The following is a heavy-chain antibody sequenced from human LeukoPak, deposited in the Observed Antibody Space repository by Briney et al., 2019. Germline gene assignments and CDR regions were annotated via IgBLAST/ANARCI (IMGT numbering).Heavy chain of an antibody. Sequence: SETLSLTCTVSGGSISGYYWSWIRQSPGKGLEWIGYIYYSGITNYNPSLKSRVTISVDTSKNQFSLKLSSVTAADTAVYYCARDTYDFWSGGEGYFDYWGQGTLVTVSS. CDR2: IYYSGIT. CDR3: ARDTYDFWSGGEGYFDY. D-gene: IGHD3-3*01. CDR1: GGSISGYY. J-gene: IGHJ4*02. V-gene: IGHV4-59*01.